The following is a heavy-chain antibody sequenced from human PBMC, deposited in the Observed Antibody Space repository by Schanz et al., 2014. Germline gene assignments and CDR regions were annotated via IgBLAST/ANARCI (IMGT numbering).Heavy chain of an antibody. J-gene: IGHJ6*02. CDR2: ISASGGST. CDR3: AKARRKSNCSGGRCFHYSYDGMDV. CDR1: GFTFSSYA. Sequence: EGQLLESGGGLIQPGGSLRLSCAASGFTFSSYAMSWVRQGTGKGLEWVSTISASGGSTYYADSVKGRFTISRDNSKNIRYLQMNSLRAEDTAVYYCAKARRKSNCSGGRCFHYSYDGMDVWGQGTTVTVSS. D-gene: IGHD2-15*01. V-gene: IGHV3-23*01.